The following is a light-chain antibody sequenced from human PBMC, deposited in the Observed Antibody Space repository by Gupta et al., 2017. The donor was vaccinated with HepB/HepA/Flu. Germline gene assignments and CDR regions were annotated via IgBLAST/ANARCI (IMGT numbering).Light chain of an antibody. Sequence: QSVLTQPHSVSGAPGQRVTLSCTGSSSNIGAGYDVHWYTQLPGTAPKLRIYGNSNRSSGVPDLFAGSKSGTSSSMAITVLQAENEAYYYCQSYDSSLSAPYVFGTGTKVTVL. CDR3: QSYDSSLSAPYV. CDR2: GNS. J-gene: IGLJ1*01. V-gene: IGLV1-40*01. CDR1: SSNIGAGYD.